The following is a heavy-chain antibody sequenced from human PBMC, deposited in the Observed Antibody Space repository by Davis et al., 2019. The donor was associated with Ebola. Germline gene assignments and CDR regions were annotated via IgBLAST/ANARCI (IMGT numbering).Heavy chain of an antibody. CDR1: GGSISSYY. CDR3: ARTSLAYYYDRSGYAMGVDWFDP. CDR2: IYYSGST. V-gene: IGHV4-59*01. Sequence: GSLRLSCTVSGGSISSYYWSWIRQPPGKGLEWIGYIYYSGSTNYNPSLKSRVTISVDTSKNQFSLKLSSVTAADTAVYYCARTSLAYYYDRSGYAMGVDWFDPWGQGTLVTVSS. J-gene: IGHJ5*02. D-gene: IGHD3-22*01.